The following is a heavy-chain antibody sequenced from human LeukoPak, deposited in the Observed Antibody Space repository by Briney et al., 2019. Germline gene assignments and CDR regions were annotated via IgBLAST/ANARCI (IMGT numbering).Heavy chain of an antibody. D-gene: IGHD6-19*01. CDR3: AREEAVAGTVVDYYYYYGMDV. Sequence: ASVKVSCKASGHTFTSYYMYWVRQAPGQGLEWMGIIDPSGGSTSYAQKFQGRVTMTRDTSTSTVYMELSSLRSEDTAVYYCAREEAVAGTVVDYYYYYGMDVWGQGTTVTVSS. J-gene: IGHJ6*02. CDR1: GHTFTSYY. CDR2: IDPSGGST. V-gene: IGHV1-46*01.